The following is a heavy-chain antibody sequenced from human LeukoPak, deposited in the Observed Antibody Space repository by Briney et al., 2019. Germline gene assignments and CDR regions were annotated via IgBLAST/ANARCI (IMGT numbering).Heavy chain of an antibody. V-gene: IGHV3-11*01. CDR1: GFTFNDYY. CDR3: ATDGAGFDT. Sequence: KTGGSLRLSCAASGFTFNDYYMSWIRQAPGKGLEWLSYINIGGTNTHYADSVKGRFTISRDNAWKSLYLEMNNLRAEDTAVYYCATDGAGFDTWGQGVLVTVSS. CDR2: INIGGTNT. J-gene: IGHJ5*02.